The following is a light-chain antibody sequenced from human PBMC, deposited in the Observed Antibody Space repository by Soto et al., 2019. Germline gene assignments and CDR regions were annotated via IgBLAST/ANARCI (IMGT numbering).Light chain of an antibody. V-gene: IGKV1-5*03. Sequence: DLQMPQSPSSLSAYVGDRVTITCRDSESIDSWLAWHQQKPGRAPKLLISKASSLESGAPSRLSGSGFGTEFTLTISSLQPDDFATYYCQLYNSYRAFGQGTKVDI. CDR3: QLYNSYRA. CDR1: ESIDSW. J-gene: IGKJ1*01. CDR2: KAS.